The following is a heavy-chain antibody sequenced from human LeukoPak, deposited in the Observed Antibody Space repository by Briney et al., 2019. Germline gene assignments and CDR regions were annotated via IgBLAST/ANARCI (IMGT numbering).Heavy chain of an antibody. D-gene: IGHD3-9*01. CDR3: ARGADSGYSSDN. CDR2: TTSSSSYI. CDR1: GFTFSSYN. Sequence: PGRSLRLSCAASGFTFSSYNMNWVRQAPGKGLEWVSSTTSSSSYIYYADSVKGRFTISRDNAKNTLYLQMNSLRAEDTAVYYCARGADSGYSSDNWGQGTLVSVSS. V-gene: IGHV3-21*01. J-gene: IGHJ4*02.